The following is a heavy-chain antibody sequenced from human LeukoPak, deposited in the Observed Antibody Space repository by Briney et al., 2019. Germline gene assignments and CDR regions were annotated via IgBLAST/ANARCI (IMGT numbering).Heavy chain of an antibody. CDR3: ARARDTKGYSYGLFDF. CDR2: IYYSGYT. J-gene: IGHJ4*02. V-gene: IGHV4-30-4*01. CDR1: GGSISSSDYY. D-gene: IGHD5-18*01. Sequence: SETLSLTCTVSGGSISSSDYYWNWIRQPPGKGLEWIGSIYYSGYTYNNPSLKSRITISVDTSKNQFSLNLSSVTAADTAVYFCARARDTKGYSYGLFDFWGQGIPVTVSS.